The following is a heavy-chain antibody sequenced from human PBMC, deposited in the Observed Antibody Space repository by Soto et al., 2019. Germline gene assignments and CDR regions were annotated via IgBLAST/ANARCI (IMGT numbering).Heavy chain of an antibody. J-gene: IGHJ6*02. Sequence: SVKVSCKASGGTFSSYAISWVRQAPGQGLEWMGGIIPIFGTANYAQKFQGRVTITADESTSTAYMELSSLRSEDTAVYYCARVPAPLGPSDYQYYYGMDVWGQGTTVTVYS. D-gene: IGHD4-17*01. CDR1: GGTFSSYA. V-gene: IGHV1-69*13. CDR3: ARVPAPLGPSDYQYYYGMDV. CDR2: IIPIFGTA.